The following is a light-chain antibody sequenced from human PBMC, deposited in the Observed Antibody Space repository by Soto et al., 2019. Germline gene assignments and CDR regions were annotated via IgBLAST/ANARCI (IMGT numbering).Light chain of an antibody. V-gene: IGLV2-8*01. J-gene: IGLJ2*01. Sequence: QSALTQPPSASGSPGQSVTISCTGTSSDIGGYNFVSWYQQHPGKAPKLMIYDVTKRPSGVPDRFSSSKSGNTASLTVSGLQAEDEADYYCASYGGVNNLLFGGGAKLTVL. CDR1: SSDIGGYNF. CDR2: DVT. CDR3: ASYGGVNNLL.